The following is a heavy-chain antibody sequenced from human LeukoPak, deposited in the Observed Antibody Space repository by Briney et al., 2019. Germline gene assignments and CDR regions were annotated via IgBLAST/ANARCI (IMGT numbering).Heavy chain of an antibody. CDR3: AKGWMDLPFDY. J-gene: IGHJ4*02. CDR2: ISGSGGST. CDR1: GFTFSTYA. Sequence: GGSLRLSCAASGFTFSTYAMSWVRQAPGKGLEWVSSISGSGGSTYFADSVKGRFTISRDNSRTTLYLQMNSLRAEDTAVYYCAKGWMDLPFDYWGQGILVAVSS. D-gene: IGHD2-2*03. V-gene: IGHV3-23*01.